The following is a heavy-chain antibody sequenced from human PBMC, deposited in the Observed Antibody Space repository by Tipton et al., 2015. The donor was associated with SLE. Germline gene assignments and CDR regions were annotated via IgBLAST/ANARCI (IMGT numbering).Heavy chain of an antibody. Sequence: TLSLTCTVSGGSIISGGYYWSWIRQHPGKGLEWIGYIYYSGSTLYNPSLRSRITISVDTSKNQFSLKLSSVTAADTAVYYCARGMLTWRGAIIGVDVWGQGTSVNVSS. CDR2: IYYSGST. V-gene: IGHV4-31*03. CDR1: GGSIISGGYY. D-gene: IGHD2-8*01. J-gene: IGHJ6*02. CDR3: ARGMLTWRGAIIGVDV.